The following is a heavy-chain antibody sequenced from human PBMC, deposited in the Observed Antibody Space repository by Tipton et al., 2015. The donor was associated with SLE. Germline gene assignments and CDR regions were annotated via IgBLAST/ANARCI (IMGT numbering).Heavy chain of an antibody. J-gene: IGHJ4*02. Sequence: GLVKPSETLSLTCAVYGGSISGEYWNWVRQPPGKGLEWIGYIYYSGSAKYNPSLKSRVTTSVDTAKKQFSLRLNSVTAADTAVYYCAQGNYDTTGRFQRTNYFESWGQGTLVTVSS. CDR3: AQGNYDTTGRFQRTNYFES. CDR2: IYYSGSA. D-gene: IGHD2-8*02. CDR1: GGSISGEY. V-gene: IGHV4-59*01.